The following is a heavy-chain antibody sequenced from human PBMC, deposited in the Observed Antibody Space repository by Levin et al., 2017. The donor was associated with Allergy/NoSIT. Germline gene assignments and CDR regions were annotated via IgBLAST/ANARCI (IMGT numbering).Heavy chain of an antibody. CDR2: IYSGGST. V-gene: IGHV3-66*01. CDR3: ARTTRGSSGWIYAFDI. D-gene: IGHD6-19*01. Sequence: GESLKISCAASGFTVSSNYMSWVRQAPGKGLEWVSVIYSGGSTYYADSVKGRFTISRDNSKNTLYLQMNSLRAEDTAVYYCARTTRGSSGWIYAFDIWGQGTMVTVSS. CDR1: GFTVSSNY. J-gene: IGHJ3*02.